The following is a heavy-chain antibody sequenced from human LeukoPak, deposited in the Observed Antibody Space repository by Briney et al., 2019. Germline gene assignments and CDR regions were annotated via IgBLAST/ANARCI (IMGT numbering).Heavy chain of an antibody. CDR1: GFTFDNYN. J-gene: IGHJ6*04. Sequence: GGSLRLSCAASGFTFDNYNMNWVRQAPGKGLEWVSSISSISSHIYYVDSVKGRFSISRDNAKNSVYLQMNSLRVEDTALYYCARASSAYDSALNYYYGMDVLGKGTTVTGSS. CDR3: ARASSAYDSALNYYYGMDV. D-gene: IGHD5-12*01. CDR2: ISSISSHI. V-gene: IGHV3-21*06.